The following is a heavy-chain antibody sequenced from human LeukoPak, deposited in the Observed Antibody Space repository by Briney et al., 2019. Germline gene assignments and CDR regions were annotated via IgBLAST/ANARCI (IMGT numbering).Heavy chain of an antibody. CDR2: IHSSGNT. J-gene: IGHJ2*01. Sequence: PSETLSLTCTVSGGSISSYYWSWIRIRQPAGKGLEWIGRIHSSGNTNYNPSLKGRVTMSVDTSKNQFSLSFTSVTAADTAVYYCARTTAHWYFDLWGRGTLVSVSS. V-gene: IGHV4-4*07. D-gene: IGHD2-21*02. CDR1: GGSISSYY. CDR3: ARTTAHWYFDL.